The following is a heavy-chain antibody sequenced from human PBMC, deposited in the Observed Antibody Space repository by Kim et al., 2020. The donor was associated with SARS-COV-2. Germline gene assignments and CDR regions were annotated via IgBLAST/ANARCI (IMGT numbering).Heavy chain of an antibody. CDR2: ISGSGGST. CDR1: GFTFSSYA. V-gene: IGHV3-23*01. Sequence: GGSLRLSCAASGFTFSSYAMSWVRQAPGKGLEWVSAISGSGGSTYYADSVKGRFTISRDNSKNTLYLQMNSLRAEDTAVYYCAKDGSGRGVYDSSGYSTFWGQGTLVTVSS. J-gene: IGHJ4*02. CDR3: AKDGSGRGVYDSSGYSTF. D-gene: IGHD3-22*01.